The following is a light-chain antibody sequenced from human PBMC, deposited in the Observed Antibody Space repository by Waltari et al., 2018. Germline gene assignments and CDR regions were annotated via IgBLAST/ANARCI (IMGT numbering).Light chain of an antibody. Sequence: QSALPHPPSASGSPGQSVTTPCTGTSSDVGGDNYVSRYQQHPGKAPKLMIYEVSKRPSGVPDRFSGSKSGNTASLTVSGLQAEDEADYYCSSYAGSNNFVVFGGGTKLTVL. CDR3: SSYAGSNNFVV. CDR1: SSDVGGDNY. J-gene: IGLJ2*01. V-gene: IGLV2-8*01. CDR2: EVS.